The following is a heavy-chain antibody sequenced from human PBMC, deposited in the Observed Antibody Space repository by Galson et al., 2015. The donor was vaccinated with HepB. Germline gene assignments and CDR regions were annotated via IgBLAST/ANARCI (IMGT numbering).Heavy chain of an antibody. D-gene: IGHD6-19*01. CDR2: ISRSSGTI. Sequence: SLRLSCAASGFTFSSYSMYWVHQTPGKRLEGVSYISRSSGTIYYADSVKGRFTISRDNAESSLYLQMNSLRDEDTALYYCARADIAVALPDYWGQGTLVTVSS. CDR1: GFTFSSYS. CDR3: ARADIAVALPDY. J-gene: IGHJ4*02. V-gene: IGHV3-48*02.